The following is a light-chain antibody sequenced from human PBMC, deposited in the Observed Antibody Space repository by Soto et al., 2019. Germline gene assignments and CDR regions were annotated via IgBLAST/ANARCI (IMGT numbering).Light chain of an antibody. Sequence: EIVLTQSPATLSVSPGERATLSCRASQSVSTRLAWYQQKPGQAPRLLIYGASTRATGIPASFSGSGSDTEVTLTISSLQSEDFAVYYCQQYNNWPPYTFGQGTNLEI. CDR1: QSVSTR. V-gene: IGKV3-15*01. J-gene: IGKJ2*01. CDR2: GAS. CDR3: QQYNNWPPYT.